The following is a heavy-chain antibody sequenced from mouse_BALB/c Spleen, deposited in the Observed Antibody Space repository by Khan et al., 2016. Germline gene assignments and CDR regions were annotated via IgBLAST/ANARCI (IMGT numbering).Heavy chain of an antibody. CDR1: GYTFTDYT. J-gene: IGHJ1*01. Sequence: VQLQQSGPELVKPGTSMKISCKTSGYTFTDYTVHWVKQSLGKSLEWIGNINPNIGGSNYNQKFKDKATLTVDMSSSTAYMELRSLTSDDSAVYFCARSRHFDVWGAGTTVTVSS. V-gene: IGHV1-18*01. CDR3: ARSRHFDV. CDR2: INPNIGGS.